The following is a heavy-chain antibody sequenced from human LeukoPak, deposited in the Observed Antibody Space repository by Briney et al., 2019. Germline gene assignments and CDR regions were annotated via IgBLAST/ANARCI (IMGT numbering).Heavy chain of an antibody. D-gene: IGHD3-10*01. CDR2: ISGSGTST. CDR3: ARGSGSYRYYYYMDV. V-gene: IGHV3-23*01. CDR1: GFTFSSYG. J-gene: IGHJ6*03. Sequence: PGGSLRLSCAASGFTFSSYGMNWVRQAPGKGLEWVSGISGSGTSTYYADSVKGRFTISRDNAKNSLYLQMNSLRTEDTALYYCARGSGSYRYYYYMDVWGKGTTVTVSS.